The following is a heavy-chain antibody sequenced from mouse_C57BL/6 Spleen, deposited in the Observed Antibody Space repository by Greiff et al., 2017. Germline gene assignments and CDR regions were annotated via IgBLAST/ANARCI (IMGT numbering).Heavy chain of an antibody. Sequence: EVQLVESGGGLVKPGGSLKLSCAASGFTFSSYAMSWVRQTPEKRLEWVATISDGGSYTYYPDNVKGRFTISRDNAKNNLYLQMSHLKSEDTAMYYCARDQDYYGSRGFDYWGQGTTLTVSS. CDR2: ISDGGSYT. V-gene: IGHV5-4*01. CDR1: GFTFSSYA. CDR3: ARDQDYYGSRGFDY. D-gene: IGHD1-1*01. J-gene: IGHJ2*01.